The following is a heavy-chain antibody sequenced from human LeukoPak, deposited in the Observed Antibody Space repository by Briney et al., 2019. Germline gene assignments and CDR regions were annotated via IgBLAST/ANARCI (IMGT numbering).Heavy chain of an antibody. Sequence: PGGSLRLSCAASGFTFSSYGMHWVRQAPGKGLEWVAVISYDGSNKYYADSVKGRFTISRDNSKNTLYLQMNSLRAEDTAVYYCAKGDYYGSGSYYPFDYWGQGTLVTVSS. D-gene: IGHD3-10*01. CDR2: ISYDGSNK. J-gene: IGHJ4*02. V-gene: IGHV3-30*18. CDR1: GFTFSSYG. CDR3: AKGDYYGSGSYYPFDY.